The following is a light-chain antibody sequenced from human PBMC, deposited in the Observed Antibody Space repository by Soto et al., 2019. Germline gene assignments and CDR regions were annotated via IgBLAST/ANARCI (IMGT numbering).Light chain of an antibody. CDR1: QNVGGY. Sequence: EIVMTQSPATLSVSPGERATLSCRASQNVGGYLAWYQQKPGQAPRLLIYDTSTRATGIPARFSGSGSGTEFTLTISSLQSEDFTVYYCQQHYRWPWTFGQGTKMEIK. J-gene: IGKJ1*01. CDR3: QQHYRWPWT. CDR2: DTS. V-gene: IGKV3-15*01.